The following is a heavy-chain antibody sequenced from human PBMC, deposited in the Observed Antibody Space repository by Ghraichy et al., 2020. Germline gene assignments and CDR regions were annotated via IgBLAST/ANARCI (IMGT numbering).Heavy chain of an antibody. Sequence: LSLTCTVSGGSISSYYWSWIRQPPGKGLEWIGYIYYSGSTNYNPSLKSRVTISVDTSKNQFSLKLSSVTAADTAVYYCARGYYDFWSGPKTEFDYWGQGTLVTVSS. D-gene: IGHD3-3*01. V-gene: IGHV4-59*01. CDR1: GGSISSYY. J-gene: IGHJ4*02. CDR3: ARGYYDFWSGPKTEFDY. CDR2: IYYSGST.